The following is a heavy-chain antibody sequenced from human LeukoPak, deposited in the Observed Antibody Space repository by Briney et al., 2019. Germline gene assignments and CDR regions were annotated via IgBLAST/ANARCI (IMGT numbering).Heavy chain of an antibody. Sequence: SETLSLTCTVSGGSISSYYWSWIRQPPGKGLEWIGYIYYSGSTNYNPSLKSRVTISVDTSKNQFSLKLSSVTAADEAVYYCAREGGNYYYYYGMDVWGQGTTVTVSS. CDR2: IYYSGST. CDR1: GGSISSYY. V-gene: IGHV4-59*01. D-gene: IGHD3-16*01. J-gene: IGHJ6*02. CDR3: AREGGNYYYYYGMDV.